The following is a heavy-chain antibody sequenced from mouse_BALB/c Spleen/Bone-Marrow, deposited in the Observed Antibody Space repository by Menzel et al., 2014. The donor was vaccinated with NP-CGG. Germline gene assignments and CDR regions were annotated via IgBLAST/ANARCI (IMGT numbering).Heavy chain of an antibody. D-gene: IGHD1-1*01. J-gene: IGHJ3*01. CDR2: IDPANDNT. CDR3: AVYYYGSSSFAY. Sequence: VQLKESGAELVKPGASVKLPCTASGFNIKDTYMHWVKQRPEQGLEWIGRIDPANDNTKYDPKFQGKATITADTSSNTAYLQLSSLTSEDTAVYYCAVYYYGSSSFAYWGQGTLVTVSA. V-gene: IGHV14-3*02. CDR1: GFNIKDTY.